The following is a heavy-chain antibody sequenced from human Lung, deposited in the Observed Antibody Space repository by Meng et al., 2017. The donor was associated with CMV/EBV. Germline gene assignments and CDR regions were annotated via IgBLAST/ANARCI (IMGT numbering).Heavy chain of an antibody. D-gene: IGHD2-2*02. CDR1: GFSLSNARMG. V-gene: IGHV2-26*01. J-gene: IGHJ4*02. Sequence: SGPTLVKPTETLTLTCTVSGFSLSNARMGVSWIRQPPGKALEWLAHIFSNDEKSYSTSLKSRLTISKDTSKSQVVLTMTNMDPVDTATYYCARIAEGYCSSTSCYTRDYFDYWGQGTLVTVSS. CDR2: IFSNDEK. CDR3: ARIAEGYCSSTSCYTRDYFDY.